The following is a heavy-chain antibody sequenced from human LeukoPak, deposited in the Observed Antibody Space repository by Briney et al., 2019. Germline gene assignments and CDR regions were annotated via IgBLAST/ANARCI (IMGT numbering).Heavy chain of an antibody. CDR3: AKGAVPPDF. Sequence: GGSLRLSCAASGFTFSDAAMTWVRQAPGKGLEWLSTISGNGGTTYYADSVKGRFTISRDNSKNTVHLQMNSLRVEDTAVYYCAKGAVPPDFWGQGTLVTVSS. J-gene: IGHJ4*02. V-gene: IGHV3-23*01. D-gene: IGHD6-19*01. CDR2: ISGNGGTT. CDR1: GFTFSDAA.